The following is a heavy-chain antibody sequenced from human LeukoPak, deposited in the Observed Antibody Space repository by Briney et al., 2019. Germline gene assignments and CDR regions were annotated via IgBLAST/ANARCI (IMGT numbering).Heavy chain of an antibody. D-gene: IGHD6-13*01. J-gene: IGHJ5*02. CDR1: GDSVSSNSAA. CDR3: ARDRQLVLMNWFDP. Sequence: SQTLSLTCAISGDSVSSNSAAWNWIRQSPSSGLEWLGRTYYRSKWYNDYAVSVKSRITINPDTSKNQFSLQLNSVTPEDTAVYYCARDRQLVLMNWFDPWGQGTLVTVSS. V-gene: IGHV6-1*01. CDR2: TYYRSKWYN.